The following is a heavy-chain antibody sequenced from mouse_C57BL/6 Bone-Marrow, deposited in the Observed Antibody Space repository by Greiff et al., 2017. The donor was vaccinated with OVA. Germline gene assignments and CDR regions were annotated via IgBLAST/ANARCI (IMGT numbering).Heavy chain of an antibody. Sequence: QVQLQQSGPELVKPGASVKISCKASGYAFSSSWMNWVKQRPGKGLEWIGRIYPGDGDTNYNGKFQGKATMTADKASSTAYMQLSSLTSEDSAVYFCAREEGYYGSSFFDYWGQGTTLTVSS. CDR1: GYAFSSSW. D-gene: IGHD1-1*01. CDR2: IYPGDGDT. CDR3: AREEGYYGSSFFDY. V-gene: IGHV1-82*01. J-gene: IGHJ2*01.